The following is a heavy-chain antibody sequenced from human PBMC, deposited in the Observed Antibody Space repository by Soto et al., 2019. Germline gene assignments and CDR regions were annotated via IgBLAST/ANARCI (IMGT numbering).Heavy chain of an antibody. CDR2: IDPSDSYT. D-gene: IGHD6-13*01. J-gene: IGHJ4*02. Sequence: EVQLVQSGAEVKKPGESLRISCKGSGYSFTSYWISWVRQMPGKGLEWMGRIDPSDSYTNYSPSFQGHGTIAADKSISTAYLQWSSRKASDTAMYYCARLQAAAGDNDRTLDYWGQGTLVTVSS. CDR1: GYSFTSYW. CDR3: ARLQAAAGDNDRTLDY. V-gene: IGHV5-10-1*01.